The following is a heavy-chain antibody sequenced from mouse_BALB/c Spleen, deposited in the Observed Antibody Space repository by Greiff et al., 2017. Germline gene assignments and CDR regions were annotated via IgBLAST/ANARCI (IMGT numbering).Heavy chain of an antibody. CDR1: GFTFSDYY. CDR2: ISDGGSYT. V-gene: IGHV5-4*02. Sequence: EVQLVESGGGLVKPGGSLKLSCAASGFTFSDYYMYWVRQTPEKRLEWVATISDGGSYTYYPDSVKGRFTISRDNAKNNLYLQMSSLKSEDTAMYYCARDRGLRRAMDYWGQGTSVTVSS. D-gene: IGHD2-4*01. CDR3: ARDRGLRRAMDY. J-gene: IGHJ4*01.